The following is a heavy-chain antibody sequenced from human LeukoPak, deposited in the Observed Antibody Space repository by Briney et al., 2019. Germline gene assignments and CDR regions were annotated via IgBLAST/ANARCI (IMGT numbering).Heavy chain of an antibody. Sequence: SVKVSCKASGGTFISYTISWVRQAPGQGLEWMGRIIPILGIANNAQKFQGRVTITADKSTSTAYMELSSLRSEDTAVYYCARGRGYCSSTSCFLSGDYWGQGTLVTVSS. J-gene: IGHJ4*02. CDR3: ARGRGYCSSTSCFLSGDY. V-gene: IGHV1-69*02. D-gene: IGHD2-2*01. CDR1: GGTFISYT. CDR2: IIPILGIA.